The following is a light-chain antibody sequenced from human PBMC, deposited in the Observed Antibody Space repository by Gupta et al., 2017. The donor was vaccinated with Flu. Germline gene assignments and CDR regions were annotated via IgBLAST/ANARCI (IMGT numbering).Light chain of an antibody. J-gene: IGKJ2*01. CDR2: GAS. Sequence: TYVSWCQQKPGEAPKLRIHGASSRATGIPDRFSGRGSGTDVTLTISRLEPEDFPVYYCQQYRGWTMYTFRQGTKLAI. V-gene: IGKV3-20*01. CDR1: TY. CDR3: QQYRGWTMYT.